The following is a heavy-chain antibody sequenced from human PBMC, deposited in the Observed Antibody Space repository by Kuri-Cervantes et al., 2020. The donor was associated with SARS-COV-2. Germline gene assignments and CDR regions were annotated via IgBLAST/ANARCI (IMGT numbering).Heavy chain of an antibody. Sequence: SGPTLVKPTQTLTLTCTFSGFSLSTSGMCVSWIRQPPGKALEWLARIDWDDDKYYSTSLKTRLTISKDTSKNQVVLTTTNMDPVDTATYYCARIPGYGYYFDYWGQGTLVTVSS. V-gene: IGHV2-70*11. CDR3: ARIPGYGYYFDY. CDR1: GFSLSTSGMC. D-gene: IGHD2-15*01. J-gene: IGHJ4*02. CDR2: IDWDDDK.